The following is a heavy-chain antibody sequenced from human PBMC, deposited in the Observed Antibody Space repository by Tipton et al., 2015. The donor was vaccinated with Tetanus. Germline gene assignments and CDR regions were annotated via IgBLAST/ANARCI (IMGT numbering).Heavy chain of an antibody. J-gene: IGHJ4*02. D-gene: IGHD2-2*01. CDR3: ASTVVPAAHFDY. CDR2: IYYSGST. CDR1: GGSISSSSYY. Sequence: TLSLTCTVSGGSISSSSYYWGWIRQPPGKGLEWIGSIYYSGSTYYNPSLKSRVTISVDTSKNQFALKLSSVTAADTAVYYCASTVVPAAHFDYWGQGTLVTVSS. V-gene: IGHV4-39*06.